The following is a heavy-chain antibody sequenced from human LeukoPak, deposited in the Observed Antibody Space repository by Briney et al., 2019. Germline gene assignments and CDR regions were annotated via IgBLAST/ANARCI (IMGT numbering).Heavy chain of an antibody. CDR3: ARHSGGAPYDFWSGYYQGHFDY. J-gene: IGHJ4*02. CDR1: GFSFSTNW. CDR2: ILPGDSDT. Sequence: GESLKISCQGSGFSFSTNWIGWVRQLPGKGLEWMGIILPGDSDTRYTPSFQGLVNISADETTSTAYLQWSSLKASDTAMYYCARHSGGAPYDFWSGYYQGHFDYWGQGTLVTVSS. D-gene: IGHD3-3*01. V-gene: IGHV5-51*01.